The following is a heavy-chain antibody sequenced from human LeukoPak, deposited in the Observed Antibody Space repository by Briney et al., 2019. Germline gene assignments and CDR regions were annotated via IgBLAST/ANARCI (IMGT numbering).Heavy chain of an antibody. V-gene: IGHV3-33*03. Sequence: GGSLRLSCEASGFTFESYGMHWVRQAPGKGLEWLAVIWYYGTYTNYADSVKGRFTISRDNSKKTLFVQMNSLRAEDTAVYYCAKDTKRYGAGTMIDYWGQGTLVTVSS. CDR3: AKDTKRYGAGTMIDY. J-gene: IGHJ4*02. D-gene: IGHD3-10*01. CDR1: GFTFESYG. CDR2: IWYYGTYT.